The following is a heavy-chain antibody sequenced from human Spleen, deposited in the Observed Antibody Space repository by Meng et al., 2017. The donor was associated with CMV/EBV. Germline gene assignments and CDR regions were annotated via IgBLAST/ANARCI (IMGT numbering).Heavy chain of an antibody. CDR3: VRDRGWYQLLGVFDV. V-gene: IGHV3-7*01. Sequence: GGSLRLSCAASGLTFSSYWMNWVRQAPGKGLEWVANIKQDGSEKYYVDSVRGRFAISRDNAKSSLYLQMNSLRAEDTAVYYCVRDRGWYQLLGVFDVWGQGTMVTVSS. CDR2: IKQDGSEK. CDR1: GLTFSSYW. J-gene: IGHJ3*01. D-gene: IGHD2-2*01.